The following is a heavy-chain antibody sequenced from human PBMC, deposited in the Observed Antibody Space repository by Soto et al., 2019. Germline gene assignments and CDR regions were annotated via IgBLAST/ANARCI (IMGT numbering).Heavy chain of an antibody. CDR2: IYYSGST. Sequence: PSETLSLTCTVSGGTIISSSYYWGWISKPPGKGLEWIGSIYYSGSTYYNPSLKSRVTISVDTSKNQFSLKLSSVTAADTAVYYCKAVIDVRRPTANNWFDPWGQGTLVTVSS. J-gene: IGHJ5*02. V-gene: IGHV4-39*01. CDR1: GGTIISSSYY. D-gene: IGHD4-17*01. CDR3: KAVIDVRRPTANNWFDP.